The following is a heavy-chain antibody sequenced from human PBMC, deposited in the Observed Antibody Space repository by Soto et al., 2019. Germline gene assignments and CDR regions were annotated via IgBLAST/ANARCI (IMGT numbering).Heavy chain of an antibody. D-gene: IGHD6-13*01. V-gene: IGHV3-23*01. Sequence: GGSLILSCSASGFTFSSYGMNCVRQSPGKGLECVSTISGSGGSTYYADSVKGRFTISRDNSKNTLYLQMGSLGAEDTAVYYCAKNGRAAAMYNWFDPWGQGTLVTVSS. CDR3: AKNGRAAAMYNWFDP. CDR1: GFTFSSYG. J-gene: IGHJ5*02. CDR2: ISGSGGST.